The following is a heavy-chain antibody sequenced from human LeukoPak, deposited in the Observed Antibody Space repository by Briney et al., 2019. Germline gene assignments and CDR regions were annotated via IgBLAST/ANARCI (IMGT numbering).Heavy chain of an antibody. J-gene: IGHJ1*01. D-gene: IGHD3-22*01. Sequence: GGSLRLSCAASGFTFSSYAMSWVRQAPGKGLEWVSAISGSGGSTYYADSVKGRFTISRDNSKNTLYLQMNSLRAEDTAVYYCAKEGMIVVLITAYFQHWGQGILVTVSS. CDR2: ISGSGGST. CDR1: GFTFSSYA. CDR3: AKEGMIVVLITAYFQH. V-gene: IGHV3-23*01.